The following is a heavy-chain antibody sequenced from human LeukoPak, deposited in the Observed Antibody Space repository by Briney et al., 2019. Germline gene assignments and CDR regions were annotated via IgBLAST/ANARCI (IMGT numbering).Heavy chain of an antibody. CDR3: ARDIAAAGTGWFDP. Sequence: ASVKVSCKASGYTFTGYYMHWVRQAPGQGLEWMGWINPNRGGTNYAQKFQGRVTMTRDTSISKAYMELSRLRSDDTAVYYCARDIAAAGTGWFDPWGQGTLVTVSS. J-gene: IGHJ5*02. V-gene: IGHV1-2*02. CDR2: INPNRGGT. CDR1: GYTFTGYY. D-gene: IGHD6-13*01.